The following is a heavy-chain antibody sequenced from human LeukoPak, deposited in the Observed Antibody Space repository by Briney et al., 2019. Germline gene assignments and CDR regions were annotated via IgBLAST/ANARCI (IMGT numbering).Heavy chain of an antibody. Sequence: GGSLRLSCAASGFTFSSCSMNWVRQAPGKGLEWVSSISSSSSYIYYADSVKGRFTISRDNAKNSLYLQMSSLRAEDTAVYYCAREGDYYDSSGYYPQLLDYWGQGTLVTVSS. D-gene: IGHD3-22*01. CDR1: GFTFSSCS. V-gene: IGHV3-21*01. CDR2: ISSSSSYI. CDR3: AREGDYYDSSGYYPQLLDY. J-gene: IGHJ4*02.